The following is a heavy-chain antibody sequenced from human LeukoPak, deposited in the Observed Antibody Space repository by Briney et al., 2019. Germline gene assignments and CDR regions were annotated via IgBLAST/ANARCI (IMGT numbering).Heavy chain of an antibody. V-gene: IGHV4-39*07. CDR2: IYYSGST. J-gene: IGHJ4*02. Sequence: SETLSLTCTVSGGSISSSSYYWGWIRQPPGKGLEWIGSIYYSGSTYYNPSLKSRVTISVDTSKNQFSLKLSSVTAADTAVYYCARRPHSSGWLFDYWGQGTLVTVSS. CDR3: ARRPHSSGWLFDY. CDR1: GGSISSSSYY. D-gene: IGHD6-19*01.